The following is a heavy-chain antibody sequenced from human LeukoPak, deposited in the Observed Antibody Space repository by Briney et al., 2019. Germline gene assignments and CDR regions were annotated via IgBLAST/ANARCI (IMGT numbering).Heavy chain of an antibody. Sequence: PSETLSLTCTVSGASINSKYWSWIRQSAGKGLEWIGRIYASGTTNYSPSLKSRVTMSVDTSKNQFSLNLSSVTAADTAVYYCARDVGAQGSGWYSVAFDIWGQGTMVIVPS. J-gene: IGHJ3*02. D-gene: IGHD6-19*01. CDR1: GASINSKY. CDR3: ARDVGAQGSGWYSVAFDI. V-gene: IGHV4-4*07. CDR2: IYASGTT.